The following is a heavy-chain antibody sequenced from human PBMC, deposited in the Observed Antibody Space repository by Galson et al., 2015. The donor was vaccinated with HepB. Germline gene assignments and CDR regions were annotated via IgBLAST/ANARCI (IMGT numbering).Heavy chain of an antibody. D-gene: IGHD1-26*01. Sequence: SLRLSCAASGFTFSSYAMHWVRQAPGKGLEWVAVISYDGSNKYYADSVKGRFTISRDNSKNTLYLQMNSLRAEDTAVYYCAREEWELTGFDYWGQGTLVTVSS. V-gene: IGHV3-30-3*01. J-gene: IGHJ4*02. CDR2: ISYDGSNK. CDR3: AREEWELTGFDY. CDR1: GFTFSSYA.